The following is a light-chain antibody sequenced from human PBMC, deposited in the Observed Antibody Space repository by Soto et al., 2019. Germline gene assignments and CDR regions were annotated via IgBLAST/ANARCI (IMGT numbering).Light chain of an antibody. V-gene: IGKV1-17*03. Sequence: DIQMTQSPSAMSVSIGDRVTITCRASQAISSYLAWFQQKSGKVPTRLIYDASTFQSGVPSRFSGSGSGTDFTLTITNVQPEDVATYFCLQHDRYPYSFGQGTKL. CDR1: QAISSY. CDR2: DAS. CDR3: LQHDRYPYS. J-gene: IGKJ2*03.